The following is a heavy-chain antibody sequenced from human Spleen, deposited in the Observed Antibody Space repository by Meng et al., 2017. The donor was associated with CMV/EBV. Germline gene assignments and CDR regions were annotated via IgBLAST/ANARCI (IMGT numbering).Heavy chain of an antibody. CDR3: ARVRYSSGWYPGWFDP. D-gene: IGHD6-19*01. Sequence: QGQLVQSGAEVKKSGAAVKGSCKASGYTFTSYGVAWVRQAPGQGLEWVGWISAYNGNTNYAQKLQGRVTMTTDTSTSTAYMELRSLRSDDTAVYYCARVRYSSGWYPGWFDPWGQGTLVTVSS. V-gene: IGHV1-18*01. CDR2: ISAYNGNT. CDR1: GYTFTSYG. J-gene: IGHJ5*02.